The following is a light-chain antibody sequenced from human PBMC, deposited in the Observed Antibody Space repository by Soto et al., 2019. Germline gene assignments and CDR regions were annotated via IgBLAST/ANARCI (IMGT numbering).Light chain of an antibody. CDR3: QQFTRYPLP. CDR2: DAS. J-gene: IGKJ4*02. Sequence: EFVLTQSPGTLSLSPGGRATLSCRASHTVRNNYLAWYQQKPGQAPRLLIYDASSRATGIPDRFSGGGSGTDFTLTISRLEPEDFAVYYCQQFTRYPLPFGGGNEVDI. CDR1: HTVRNNY. V-gene: IGKV3-20*01.